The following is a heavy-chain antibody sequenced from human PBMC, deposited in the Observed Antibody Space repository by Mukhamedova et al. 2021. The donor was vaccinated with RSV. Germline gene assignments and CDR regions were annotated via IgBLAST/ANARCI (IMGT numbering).Heavy chain of an antibody. V-gene: IGHV3-23*01. J-gene: IGHJ4*02. D-gene: IGHD6-13*01. CDR3: AAEPFASSSSGY. Sequence: YADSVKGRFTISRDNSKNTLYLQMNSLRAEDTAVYYCAAEPFASSSSGYWGQGTLVTVSS.